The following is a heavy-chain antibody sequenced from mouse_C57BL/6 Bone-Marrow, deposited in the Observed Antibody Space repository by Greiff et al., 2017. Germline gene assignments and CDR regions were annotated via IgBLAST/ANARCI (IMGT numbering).Heavy chain of an antibody. CDR1: GFTFTDYY. Sequence: EVQLVESGGGLVQPGGSLSLSCAASGFTFTDYYMSWVRQPPGKALEWLGFIRNKANGYTTEYSASVKGRFTISRDNSKSLLYLQMNALRAENSANYYGARWRYGYYVAMDYWGQGTSVTVSS. CDR2: IRNKANGYTT. CDR3: ARWRYGYYVAMDY. J-gene: IGHJ4*01. V-gene: IGHV7-3*01. D-gene: IGHD2-3*01.